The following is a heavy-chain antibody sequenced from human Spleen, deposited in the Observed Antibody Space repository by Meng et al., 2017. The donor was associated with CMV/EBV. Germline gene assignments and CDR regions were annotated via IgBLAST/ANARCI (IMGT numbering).Heavy chain of an antibody. Sequence: ASVKVSCKASGLTFTGYYMHWVRQAPGQGLEWMGWISAYNGNTNYAQKLQGRVTMTTDTSTTTAYMELRSLRSDDTAVYYCARLRFLEWLPHYYGMDVWGQGTTVTVSS. J-gene: IGHJ6*02. D-gene: IGHD3-3*01. CDR2: ISAYNGNT. V-gene: IGHV1-18*04. CDR3: ARLRFLEWLPHYYGMDV. CDR1: GLTFTGYY.